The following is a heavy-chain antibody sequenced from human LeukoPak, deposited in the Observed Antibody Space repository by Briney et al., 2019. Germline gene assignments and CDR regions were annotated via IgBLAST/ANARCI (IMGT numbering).Heavy chain of an antibody. V-gene: IGHV4-59*01. J-gene: IGHJ4*02. CDR1: GGSISSYY. CDR2: INHSGST. D-gene: IGHD4-11*01. CDR3: ARDYSNYAGYFDY. Sequence: SETLSLTCTVSGGSISSYYWSWIRQPPGKGLEWIGEINHSGSTNYNPSLKSRVTISVDTSKKQFSLKLSSVTAADTAVYYCARDYSNYAGYFDYWGQGTLVTVSS.